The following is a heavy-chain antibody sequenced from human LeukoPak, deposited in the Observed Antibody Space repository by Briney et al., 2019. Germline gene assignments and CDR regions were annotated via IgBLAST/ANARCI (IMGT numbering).Heavy chain of an antibody. D-gene: IGHD6-19*01. V-gene: IGHV1-69*13. CDR2: IIPIFGTA. CDR1: GGTFSSYA. J-gene: IGHJ4*02. CDR3: ARGIDSGWYVLLDY. Sequence: SVKVSCKASGGTFSSYAISWVRQAPGQGLEWMRGIIPIFGTANYAQKFQGRVTITADESTSTAYMELSSLRSEDTAVYYCARGIDSGWYVLLDYWGQGTLVTVSS.